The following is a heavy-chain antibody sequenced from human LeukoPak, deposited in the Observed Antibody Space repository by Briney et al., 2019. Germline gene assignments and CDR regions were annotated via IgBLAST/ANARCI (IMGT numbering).Heavy chain of an antibody. CDR2: INPNSGGT. CDR3: ARDRAAAGLNWFDP. Sequence: ASVNVSCKASGHTFTGYYMHWVRQSPGEGREWVGWINPNSGGTNYAQKFKGRVTRTREKSISTAYMELSRLRSDATTVYSRARDRAAAGLNWFDPWGQGTLVTVSS. J-gene: IGHJ5*02. D-gene: IGHD6-13*01. CDR1: GHTFTGYY. V-gene: IGHV1-2*02.